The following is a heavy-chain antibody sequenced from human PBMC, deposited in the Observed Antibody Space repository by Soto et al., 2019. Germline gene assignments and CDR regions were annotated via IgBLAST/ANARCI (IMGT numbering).Heavy chain of an antibody. D-gene: IGHD1-26*01. CDR3: ATYRGNGFDP. V-gene: IGHV4-59*01. CDR1: GGSISSYY. J-gene: IGHJ5*02. Sequence: QVQLQESGPGLVKPSETLSLTCTVSGGSISSYYWSWIRQPPGKGLEWIGYIYYSGSTNYNPSLKSRVTISVDTSKNQFSLKLSSVTAAETAVYYCATYRGNGFDPWGQGTLVTVSS. CDR2: IYYSGST.